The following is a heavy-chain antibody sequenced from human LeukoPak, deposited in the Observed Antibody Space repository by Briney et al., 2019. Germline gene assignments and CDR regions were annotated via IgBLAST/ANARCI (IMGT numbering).Heavy chain of an antibody. CDR2: ISYDGSNK. V-gene: IGHV3-30*04. CDR3: VRDLGGSDDY. J-gene: IGHJ4*02. Sequence: GRSLRLSCAASGFTFSSYAMHWVRQAPGKGLEWVAVISYDGSNKYYADSVKGRFTISRDNSKNTLYLQMNSLRAEDTAVYYCVRDLGGSDDYWGQGTLVTVSS. D-gene: IGHD2-15*01. CDR1: GFTFSSYA.